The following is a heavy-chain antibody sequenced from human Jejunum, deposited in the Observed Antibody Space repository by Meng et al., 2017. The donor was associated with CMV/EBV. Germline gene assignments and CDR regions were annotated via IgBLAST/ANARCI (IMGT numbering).Heavy chain of an antibody. CDR1: GFTFSSQT. Sequence: GQLGEAGGGFVQPGGPLRLSCAASGFTFSSQTMSWVRQAPGKGLEWVSNIADSGGSTYYADSVKGRFTISRDNSKNTLYLQMNSLRAEDTAVYYCVNRAWLESWGQGTLVTVSS. CDR2: IADSGGST. J-gene: IGHJ5*01. CDR3: VNRAWLES. V-gene: IGHV3-23*04.